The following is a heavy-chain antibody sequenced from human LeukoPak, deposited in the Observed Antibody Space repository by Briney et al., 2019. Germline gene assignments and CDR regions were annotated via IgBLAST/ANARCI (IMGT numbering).Heavy chain of an antibody. CDR3: ATNYYESSGYYPSS. CDR2: ISGSGGST. D-gene: IGHD3-22*01. CDR1: GFTFSSYA. Sequence: GGSLSLSCAASGFTFSSYAMSWVRQAPGKGLEWVSAISGSGGSTYYADSVKGRFTISRDNSKNTLYLRMNSLRAEDTAVYYCATNYYESSGYYPSSWGQGTLVTVSS. J-gene: IGHJ5*02. V-gene: IGHV3-23*01.